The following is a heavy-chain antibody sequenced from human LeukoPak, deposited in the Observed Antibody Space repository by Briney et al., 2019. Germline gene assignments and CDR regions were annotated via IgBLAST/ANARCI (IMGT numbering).Heavy chain of an antibody. CDR3: ARDDYGMDV. Sequence: PGGSLRLSCAASGFIFSTYAMHWVRQAPGKGLDWVAVISYDGSNKYSADSVKGRFTTSRDNSKNTLFLQMNSLRAEDTAVYYCARDDYGMDVWGQGTTVAVSS. V-gene: IGHV3-30*04. CDR1: GFIFSTYA. CDR2: ISYDGSNK. J-gene: IGHJ6*02.